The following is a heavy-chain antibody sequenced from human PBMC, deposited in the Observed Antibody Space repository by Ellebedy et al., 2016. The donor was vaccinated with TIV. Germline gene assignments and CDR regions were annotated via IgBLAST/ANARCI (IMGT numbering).Heavy chain of an antibody. CDR3: ARDFTTVRGVMNPFDH. J-gene: IGHJ5*02. D-gene: IGHD3-10*01. CDR2: IYYSGTT. Sequence: SETLSLXCTVSGGSISSSSYYWGWIRQPPGKGLEWIGSIYYSGTTYYNPSLKSRVTISVDTSKNQFSLQLNSVTPEDTAVYYCARDFTTVRGVMNPFDHWGQGILVTVSS. V-gene: IGHV4-39*02. CDR1: GGSISSSSYY.